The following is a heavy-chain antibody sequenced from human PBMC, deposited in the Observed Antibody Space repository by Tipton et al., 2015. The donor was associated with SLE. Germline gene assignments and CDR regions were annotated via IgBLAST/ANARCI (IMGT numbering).Heavy chain of an antibody. D-gene: IGHD1/OR15-1a*01. CDR2: TFYRSKWFN. J-gene: IGHJ5*02. CDR3: ARWGAGSRGNWFDR. V-gene: IGHV6-1*01. Sequence: GLVKPSQTLSLTCAISGDSVSSNSAAWNWIRQSPSRGLEWLGRTFYRSKWFNDYALSVKSRMTINPDTSKNHFSLRLTSVTAADTAVYYCARWGAGSRGNWFDRWGQGTLINVSS. CDR1: GDSVSSNSAA.